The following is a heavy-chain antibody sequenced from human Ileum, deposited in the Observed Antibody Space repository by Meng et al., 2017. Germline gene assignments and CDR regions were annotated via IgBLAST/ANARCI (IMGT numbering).Heavy chain of an antibody. V-gene: IGHV1-46*01. CDR3: VGDSHGFGDGPF. CDR1: GYTFTNYY. Sequence: QCVQSGAEVEKPWTSLKVSCKPFGYTFTNYYVHWVRQAPGQGLDWMGLINAGDGGTTYAQKFQDRVTLTRDTSTSTLYMEVRSLRSDDTAMYYCVGDSHGFGDGPFWGQGTLVTVSS. CDR2: INAGDGGT. J-gene: IGHJ4*02. D-gene: IGHD4-17*01.